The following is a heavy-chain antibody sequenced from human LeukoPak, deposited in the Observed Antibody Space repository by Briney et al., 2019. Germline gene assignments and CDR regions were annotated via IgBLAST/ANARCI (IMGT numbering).Heavy chain of an antibody. CDR3: ARGRAYYDSSGYFNY. D-gene: IGHD3-22*01. Sequence: SETLSLTCTVSGGSISSYYWNWIRQPARKGLEWIGRMYTSGSTNYNPSLQSRVIMSVDTSKNQFSLDLNSVTAADTAVYYCARGRAYYDSSGYFNYWGQGILVTVSS. V-gene: IGHV4-4*07. J-gene: IGHJ4*02. CDR1: GGSISSYY. CDR2: MYTSGST.